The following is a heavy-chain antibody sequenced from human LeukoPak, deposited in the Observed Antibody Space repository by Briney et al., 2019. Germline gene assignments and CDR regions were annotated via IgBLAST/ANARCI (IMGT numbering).Heavy chain of an antibody. CDR2: IIPIFGTA. D-gene: IGHD7-27*01. Sequence: ASVKVSCKVSGGTFSSYAISWVRQAPGQGLEWMGGIIPIFGTANYAQKFQGRVTITTDESTSTAYMELSSLRSEDTAVYYCARGGLGILNAVYWGQGTLVTVSS. V-gene: IGHV1-69*05. J-gene: IGHJ4*02. CDR1: GGTFSSYA. CDR3: ARGGLGILNAVY.